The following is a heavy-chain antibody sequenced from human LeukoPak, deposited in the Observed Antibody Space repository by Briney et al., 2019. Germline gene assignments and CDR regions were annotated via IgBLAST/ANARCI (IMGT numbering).Heavy chain of an antibody. CDR1: GYTFTIYG. CDR2: ISAYNGNT. J-gene: IGHJ5*02. D-gene: IGHD3-10*01. V-gene: IGHV1-18*01. Sequence: ASVKVSFKASGYTFTIYGISWVRQAPGQGLEWMGWISAYNGNTNYAQKLQGRVTMTTDTSTSTAYMELRSLRSDDTAVYYCARLSRPIWFGELTDNWFDPWGQGTLVTVSS. CDR3: ARLSRPIWFGELTDNWFDP.